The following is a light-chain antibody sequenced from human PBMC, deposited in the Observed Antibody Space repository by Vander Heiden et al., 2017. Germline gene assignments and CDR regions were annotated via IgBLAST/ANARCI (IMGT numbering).Light chain of an antibody. Sequence: QAALTQPASVSGAPVQSSTISCTGTSSDISSYQYVSWYQQTPGHAPKPLIFDVSRRLSGVSTRFSCCNSGHTASLTISGLQAEDEADYYCAYSTNSITIDVVFGGGTKLTVL. V-gene: IGLV2-14*03. CDR2: DVS. J-gene: IGLJ2*01. CDR1: SSDISSYQY. CDR3: AYSTNSITIDVV.